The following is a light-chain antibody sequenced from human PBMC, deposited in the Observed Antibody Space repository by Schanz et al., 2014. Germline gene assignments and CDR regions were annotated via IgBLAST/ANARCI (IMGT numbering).Light chain of an antibody. Sequence: ELVMTQSPATLSVSPGERATLSCRASQSVGSNLAWYQQKPGQAPRLLIYAASTRATGIPARFSGSGSGTEFTRTISSLQSEDVAVYYCQQYGTSSRTFGQGTRVDIK. CDR3: QQYGTSSRT. V-gene: IGKV3-15*01. CDR1: QSVGSN. CDR2: AAS. J-gene: IGKJ1*01.